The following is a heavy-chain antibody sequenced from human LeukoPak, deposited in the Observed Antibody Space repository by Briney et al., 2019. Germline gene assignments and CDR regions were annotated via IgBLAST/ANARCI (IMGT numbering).Heavy chain of an antibody. CDR1: GFTFSSYS. J-gene: IGHJ5*02. CDR2: ISSSSSCI. D-gene: IGHD4-17*01. CDR3: ARDAGYYGDYNWFDP. Sequence: AGGSLRLSCAASGFTFSSYSMNWVRQAPGKGLEWVSSISSSSSCIYYADSVKGRFTISRDNAKNSLYLQMNSLRAEDTAVYYCARDAGYYGDYNWFDPWGQGTPVTVSS. V-gene: IGHV3-21*01.